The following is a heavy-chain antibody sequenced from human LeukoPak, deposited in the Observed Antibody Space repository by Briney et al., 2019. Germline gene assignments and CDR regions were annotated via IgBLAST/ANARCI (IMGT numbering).Heavy chain of an antibody. D-gene: IGHD3-3*01. CDR2: IIPIFGTG. CDR3: AKGHDDFRQFDF. Sequence: ASVKVSCKASGGTFANYAISWVRKAPGQGLEWMGGIIPIFGTGHPAQKFQGRLTITADESTRTTYMELSSLRSEDTAVYYCAKGHDDFRQFDFWGQGTLVTVSS. V-gene: IGHV1-69*01. CDR1: GGTFANYA. J-gene: IGHJ4*02.